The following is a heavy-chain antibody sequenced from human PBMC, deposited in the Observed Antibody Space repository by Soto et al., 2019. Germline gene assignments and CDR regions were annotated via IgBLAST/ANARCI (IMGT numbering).Heavy chain of an antibody. CDR3: ARSTMVRGVTP. V-gene: IGHV1-3*01. J-gene: IGHJ5*02. CDR1: GYTFTSYA. D-gene: IGHD3-10*01. Sequence: ASVKVSCKASGYTFTSYAMHWVRQAPGQRLEWMGWINAGNGNTKYSQKFQGRVTITRATSASTAYMELSSLRSEDTAVYYCARSTMVRGVTPWGQGTLVTVSS. CDR2: INAGNGNT.